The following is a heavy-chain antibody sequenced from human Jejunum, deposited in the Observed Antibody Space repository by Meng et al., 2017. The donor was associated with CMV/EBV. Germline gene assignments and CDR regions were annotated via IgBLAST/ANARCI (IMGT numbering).Heavy chain of an antibody. D-gene: IGHD2-8*01. Sequence: QVQLGVLGGGLVKPGGSLRLSCAASGFTFDDYYMNWIRQAPGKGLEWVSSVSSVSSYTNYADSVKGRFTISRDNAKNSLYLQMNSLRAEDTAVYYCARDRYCTNGVCYTHFDSWGQGTLVTVSS. CDR3: ARDRYCTNGVCYTHFDS. CDR2: VSSVSSYT. V-gene: IGHV3-11*06. CDR1: GFTFDDYY. J-gene: IGHJ4*02.